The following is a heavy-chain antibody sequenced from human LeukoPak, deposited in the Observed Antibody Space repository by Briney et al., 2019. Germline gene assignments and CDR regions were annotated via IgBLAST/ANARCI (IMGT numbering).Heavy chain of an antibody. CDR1: GYTFTSYY. V-gene: IGHV1-46*01. Sequence: ASVKVSCKASGYTFTSYYMHWVRQAPGQGLEWMGIINPSGGSTSYAQKFQGRVTMTRDTSTSTVYMELSSLRSEDTAVYYCARDRERAVATKRRPGAFDIWGQGTMVTVSS. J-gene: IGHJ3*02. CDR2: INPSGGST. CDR3: ARDRERAVATKRRPGAFDI. D-gene: IGHD5-12*01.